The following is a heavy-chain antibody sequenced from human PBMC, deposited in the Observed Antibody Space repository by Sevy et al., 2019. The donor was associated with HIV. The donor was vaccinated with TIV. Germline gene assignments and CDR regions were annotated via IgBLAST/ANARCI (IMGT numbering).Heavy chain of an antibody. CDR3: AKVRSTMIPATGNFDY. D-gene: IGHD1-1*01. J-gene: IGHJ4*02. Sequence: GGSLRLSCAASGFTFSSYVMSWVRQAPGKGLQWVSAVSASGISTYYTHSVKGRFTISRDNSKNMLHMQMNSLRAEDTAVYYCAKVRSTMIPATGNFDYWGQGTLVTVSS. CDR1: GFTFSSYV. CDR2: VSASGIST. V-gene: IGHV3-23*01.